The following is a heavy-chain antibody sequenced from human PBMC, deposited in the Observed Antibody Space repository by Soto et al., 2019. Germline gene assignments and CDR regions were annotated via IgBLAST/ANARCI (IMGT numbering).Heavy chain of an antibody. V-gene: IGHV4-4*07. Sequence: QVQLQESGPGLVKPSETLSLTCTVSGGSISSYYWSWIRQPAGKGLEWIGRIYTSGSTNYNPSLKSRVTMSVDTSKNQFSLKLSSVTAADTAVYYCARSYCSSTSCTLHDYWGQGTLVTVSS. D-gene: IGHD2-2*01. CDR2: IYTSGST. J-gene: IGHJ4*02. CDR1: GGSISSYY. CDR3: ARSYCSSTSCTLHDY.